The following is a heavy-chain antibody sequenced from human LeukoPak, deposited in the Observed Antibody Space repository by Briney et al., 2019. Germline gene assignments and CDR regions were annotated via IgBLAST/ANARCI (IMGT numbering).Heavy chain of an antibody. D-gene: IGHD1-26*01. CDR2: IIPIFGTA. CDR3: ARGQVGAMAAFDI. Sequence: SVKVSCKASGGTFISYAISWVRQAPGQGLEWMGGIIPIFGTANYAQKFQGRVTITADESTSTAYMELSSLRSEDTAVYYCARGQVGAMAAFDIWGQGTMVTVSS. CDR1: GGTFISYA. J-gene: IGHJ3*02. V-gene: IGHV1-69*13.